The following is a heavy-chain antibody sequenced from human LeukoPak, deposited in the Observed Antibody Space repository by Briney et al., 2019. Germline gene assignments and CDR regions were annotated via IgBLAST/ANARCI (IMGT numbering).Heavy chain of an antibody. CDR1: GYTFTSYD. CDR3: ARGRSWAMPRENYFDY. D-gene: IGHD2-2*01. Sequence: ASVKVSCKASGYTFTSYDINWVRQATGRGLEWMGWMNPNSGNTGYAQKFQGRVTITRNTSISTAYMELSSLRSEDTAVYYCARGRSWAMPRENYFDYWGQGTLVTVSS. J-gene: IGHJ4*02. CDR2: MNPNSGNT. V-gene: IGHV1-8*03.